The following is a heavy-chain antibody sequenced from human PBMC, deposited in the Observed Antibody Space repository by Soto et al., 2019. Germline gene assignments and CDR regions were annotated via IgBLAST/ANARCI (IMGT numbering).Heavy chain of an antibody. CDR3: ARARITLFGPDGFDF. CDR2: IWYDGSNK. Sequence: GGSLRLSCAASGFTFMSFGMHWVRQAPGKGLEWVAVIWYDGSNKHYVDSVKGRFTISRDNSKNTLFLQMNSLRAEDTAVYYCARARITLFGPDGFDFWGQGTMVTVSS. CDR1: GFTFMSFG. J-gene: IGHJ3*01. V-gene: IGHV3-33*01. D-gene: IGHD3-3*01.